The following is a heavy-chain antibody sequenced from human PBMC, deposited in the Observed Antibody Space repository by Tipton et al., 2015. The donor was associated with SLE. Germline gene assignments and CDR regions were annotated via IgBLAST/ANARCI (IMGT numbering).Heavy chain of an antibody. V-gene: IGHV4-61*02. J-gene: IGHJ4*02. CDR1: GGFISSSSYY. D-gene: IGHD2-2*01. Sequence: TLSLTCRVSGGFISSSSYYWSWIRQPAGQRLEWIGRIHSSGSTNYKPSLESRVTISVDTSKDKFSLDLTSVTAADTAVYYCARGRMSCSGTSCSQLYYFDYWGQGMLVTVSS. CDR2: IHSSGST. CDR3: ARGRMSCSGTSCSQLYYFDY.